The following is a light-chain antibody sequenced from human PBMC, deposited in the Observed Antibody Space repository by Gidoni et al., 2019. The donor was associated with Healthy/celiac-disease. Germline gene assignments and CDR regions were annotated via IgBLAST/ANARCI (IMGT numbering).Light chain of an antibody. CDR2: GAS. CDR1: QSVSRN. CDR3: QQYNNGPRT. Sequence: IVMTQSPATLSVSPGERATLSCRASQSVSRNLAWYQQKPGQAPRLLISGASTRATGIPARFSGSGSGTEFTLPISSLQSEDFAVYYCQQYNNGPRTFGQGTKVEIK. V-gene: IGKV3D-15*01. J-gene: IGKJ1*01.